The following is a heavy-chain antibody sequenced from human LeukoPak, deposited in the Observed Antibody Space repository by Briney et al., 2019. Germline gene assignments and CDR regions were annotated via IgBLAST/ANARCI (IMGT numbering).Heavy chain of an antibody. Sequence: GGSLRLSCAASGFTFSSYSMNWVRQAPGRGLEWVSSITSSSSYIDYADSVKGRFTISRDNAKNSLYLQMNSLRAEDTAVYYCARGGPYYYDSSGYYYVGYWGQGTLVTVSS. J-gene: IGHJ4*02. CDR2: ITSSSSYI. CDR3: ARGGPYYYDSSGYYYVGY. D-gene: IGHD3-22*01. CDR1: GFTFSSYS. V-gene: IGHV3-21*01.